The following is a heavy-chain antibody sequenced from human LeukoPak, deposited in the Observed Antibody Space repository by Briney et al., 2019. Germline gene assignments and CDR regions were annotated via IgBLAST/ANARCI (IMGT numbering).Heavy chain of an antibody. CDR3: ARGPSGYHNT. CDR1: EFSVGSNY. Sequence: RGSLRLSCAASEFSVGSNYMTWVRQAPGKGLEWVSLYSGGSTYYADSVKGRFTISRDNSKNTLYLQMNSLRAEDTAVYYCARGPSGYHNTGGQGTLVTVSS. CDR2: YSGGST. D-gene: IGHD5-12*01. J-gene: IGHJ4*02. V-gene: IGHV3-66*01.